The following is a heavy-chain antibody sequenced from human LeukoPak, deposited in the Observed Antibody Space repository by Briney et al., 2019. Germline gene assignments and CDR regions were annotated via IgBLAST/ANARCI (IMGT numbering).Heavy chain of an antibody. D-gene: IGHD1-14*01. J-gene: IGHJ5*02. Sequence: PSETLSLTCTVSDGSISSGGYYWSWIRQHPGKGLEWIGYIYYSGSTYYNPSLKSRVTISVDTSKNQFSLKLSSVTAADTAVYYCARGRNQNWFDPWGQGTLVTVSS. CDR1: DGSISSGGYY. CDR3: ARGRNQNWFDP. V-gene: IGHV4-31*03. CDR2: IYYSGST.